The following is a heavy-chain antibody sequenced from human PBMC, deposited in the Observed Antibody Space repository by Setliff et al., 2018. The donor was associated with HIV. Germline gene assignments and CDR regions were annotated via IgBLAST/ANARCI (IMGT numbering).Heavy chain of an antibody. J-gene: IGHJ5*01. CDR3: ARHRYGFGIDS. D-gene: IGHD3-16*01. CDR2: IDYSGNT. Sequence: SETLSLTCTVSGGSISTNNYYWAWIRQPPGKGLEWIGTIDYSGNTYYNASLRSRAIISGDMSKNQFSLNLNSVTASETAVYYCARHRYGFGIDSWGQGALVTVSS. CDR1: GGSISTNNYY. V-gene: IGHV4-39*01.